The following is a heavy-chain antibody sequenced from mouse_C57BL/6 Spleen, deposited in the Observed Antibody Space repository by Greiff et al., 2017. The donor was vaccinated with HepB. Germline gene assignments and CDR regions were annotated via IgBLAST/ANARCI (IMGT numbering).Heavy chain of an antibody. J-gene: IGHJ2*01. V-gene: IGHV1-19*01. Sequence: VQLKESGPVLVKPGASVKMSCKASGYTFTDYYMNWVKQSHGKSLEWIGVINPYNGGTSYNQKFKGKATLTVDKSSSTAYMELNSLTSEDSAVYYCARWIYYGNYFDYWGQGTTLTVSS. CDR2: INPYNGGT. CDR1: GYTFTDYY. CDR3: ARWIYYGNYFDY. D-gene: IGHD2-1*01.